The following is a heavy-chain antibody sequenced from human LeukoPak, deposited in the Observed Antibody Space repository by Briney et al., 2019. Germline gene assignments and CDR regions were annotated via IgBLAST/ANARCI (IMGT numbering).Heavy chain of an antibody. CDR2: IDPSDSYT. CDR3: AKQGRDGTSWYAGAH. J-gene: IGHJ4*02. Sequence: GESLRISCKGSGYNFTNYWITWARQVPGKGLEWMGKIDPSDSYTYYGPSFQGHVTISADKSIGTAYLQWSSLKASDTAIYYCAKQGRDGTSWYAGAHWGQGTLVTVSA. V-gene: IGHV5-10-1*01. CDR1: GYNFTNYW. D-gene: IGHD2-2*01.